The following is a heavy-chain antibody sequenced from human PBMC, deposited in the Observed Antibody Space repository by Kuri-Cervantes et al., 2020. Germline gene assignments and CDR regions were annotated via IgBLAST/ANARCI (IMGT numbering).Heavy chain of an antibody. D-gene: IGHD3-16*01. J-gene: IGHJ4*02. CDR2: ISNDGTNK. V-gene: IGHV3-30-3*01. CDR1: GLTFSSYA. CDR3: ARARGGDY. Sequence: GESLKISCEASGLTFSSYAMHWVRQAPGKGLEWVAVISNDGTNKYYADSVKGRFTISKDNSKNTLELQMNNMGTEDTAMYYCARARGGDYWGQGTLVTVSS.